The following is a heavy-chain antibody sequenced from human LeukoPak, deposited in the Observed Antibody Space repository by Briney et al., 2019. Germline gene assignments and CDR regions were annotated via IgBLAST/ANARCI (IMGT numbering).Heavy chain of an antibody. CDR3: AKGSIVVAPAAIWDAFDI. CDR2: IRYDGSNK. D-gene: IGHD2-2*01. V-gene: IGHV3-30*02. CDR1: GFTFSSYG. J-gene: IGHJ3*02. Sequence: GGSLRLSCAASGFTFSSYGMHWVRQAPGKGLEWVAFIRYDGSNKYYADSVKGRFTISRDNSKNTLYLQMNSLRAEDTAVYYCAKGSIVVAPAAIWDAFDIWGQGTMVTVSS.